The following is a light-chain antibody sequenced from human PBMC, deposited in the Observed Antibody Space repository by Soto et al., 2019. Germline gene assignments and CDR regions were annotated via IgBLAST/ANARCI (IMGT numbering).Light chain of an antibody. J-gene: IGLJ1*01. CDR3: SSYTSSSNYV. CDR2: EVS. CDR1: SSDVGGYNY. V-gene: IGLV2-14*01. Sequence: QSALPHPPSVSGSPGQSITISCTGTSSDVGGYNYVSWYQQHPGKAPKLMIYEVSNRPSGVSNRFSGSKSGNTASLTISGLQAEEEADYYCSSYTSSSNYVFGTGTKVTVL.